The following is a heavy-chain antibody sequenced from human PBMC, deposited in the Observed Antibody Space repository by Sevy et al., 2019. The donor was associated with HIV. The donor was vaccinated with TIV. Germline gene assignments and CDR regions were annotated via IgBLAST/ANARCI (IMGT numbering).Heavy chain of an antibody. J-gene: IGHJ6*02. CDR3: ARDNITMVRGWPQRRPASMDV. Sequence: GGSLRLSCAASGFSITNYNMNWVRQAPGKGPEWVSSLSGSDAYIYYADSIKGRFTIARDSAKNSLFLQMNSLRDEDTAVYYCARDNITMVRGWPQRRPASMDVWGQGTTVTVSS. V-gene: IGHV3-21*01. CDR2: LSGSDAYI. D-gene: IGHD3-10*01. CDR1: GFSITNYN.